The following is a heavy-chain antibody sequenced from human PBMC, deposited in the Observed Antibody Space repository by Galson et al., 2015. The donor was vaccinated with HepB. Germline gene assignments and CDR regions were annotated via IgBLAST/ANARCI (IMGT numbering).Heavy chain of an antibody. Sequence: SVKVSCKASGYTFTSYGISWVRQAPGQGLEWMGWISAYNGNTNYAQKLQGRVTMTTDTSTSTAYMELRSLRSDDTAVYYCARDHLAHLSPYSSSWYDENFDYWGQGTLVTVSS. J-gene: IGHJ4*02. D-gene: IGHD6-13*01. V-gene: IGHV1-18*04. CDR2: ISAYNGNT. CDR3: ARDHLAHLSPYSSSWYDENFDY. CDR1: GYTFTSYG.